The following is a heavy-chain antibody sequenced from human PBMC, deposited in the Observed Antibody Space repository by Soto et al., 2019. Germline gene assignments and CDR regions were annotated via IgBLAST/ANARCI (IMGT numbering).Heavy chain of an antibody. CDR3: ARERTGTTSMDV. CDR2: MNHNSSNT. D-gene: IGHD1-1*01. CDR1: GYTFTSYD. Sequence: QVQLVQSGAEVKKPGASVKVSCKASGYTFTSYDINWVRQATGQGHEWMGGMNHNSSNTGYAKKFRRRVTMTRNTSTSTAYMELSSLRSEDTAVYYCARERTGTTSMDVWGQGTRVTVSS. J-gene: IGHJ6*02. V-gene: IGHV1-8*01.